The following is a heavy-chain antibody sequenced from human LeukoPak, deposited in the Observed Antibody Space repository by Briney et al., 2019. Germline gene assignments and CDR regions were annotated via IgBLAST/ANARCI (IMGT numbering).Heavy chain of an antibody. CDR3: ARGRRGYGGNPGAYYYYYMDV. J-gene: IGHJ6*03. D-gene: IGHD4-23*01. V-gene: IGHV4-59*01. CDR2: IYYSGST. Sequence: PSETLSLTCTVSGGSISSYYWSWIRQPPGKGLEWIGYIYYSGSTNYNPSLKSRVTISVDTSKNQFSLKLSSVTAADTAVYYCARGRRGYGGNPGAYYYYYMDVWGKGTTVTVSS. CDR1: GGSISSYY.